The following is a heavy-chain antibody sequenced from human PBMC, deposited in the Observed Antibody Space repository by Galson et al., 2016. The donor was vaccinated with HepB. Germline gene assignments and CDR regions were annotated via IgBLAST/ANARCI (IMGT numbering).Heavy chain of an antibody. J-gene: IGHJ6*02. V-gene: IGHV4-59*01. D-gene: IGHD5-12*01. CDR2: VYYSGNTENT. CDR3: ASFIVATTAGHYGMDV. CDR1: GASITSYY. Sequence: SETLSLTCTVSGASITSYYWNWIRQPPGKGLEWIGQVYYSGNTENTKYNPSLESRVTISLDTSKSQFSLKLSSVTAADTAIYYCASFIVATTAGHYGMDVWGPGTPVTVSS.